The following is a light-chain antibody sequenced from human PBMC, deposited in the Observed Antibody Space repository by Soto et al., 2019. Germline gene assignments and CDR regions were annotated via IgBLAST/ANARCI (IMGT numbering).Light chain of an antibody. CDR2: GAS. V-gene: IGKV3-20*01. CDR3: QQYGVTPPNT. Sequence: IMLTQSRGTLSLSPGQKATLSCRAIQIVSSTYLAWFQQKPGQAPRLLIYGASTRATGIPDRFSGSGSGADFTLTISGLEPEDFGLYYCQQYGVTPPNTFGGGTKVDI. J-gene: IGKJ4*01. CDR1: QIVSSTY.